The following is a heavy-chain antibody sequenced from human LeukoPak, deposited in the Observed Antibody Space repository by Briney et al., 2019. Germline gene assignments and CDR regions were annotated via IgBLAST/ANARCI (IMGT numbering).Heavy chain of an antibody. CDR3: ARVMGGSGSYYMRTYDY. J-gene: IGHJ4*02. Sequence: SETLSLTCAVYGGSFSGYYWSWIRQPPGKGLEWIGEINHSGSTNYNPSLKSRVTISVDTSKNQFSLKLSSVTAADTAVYYCARVMGGSGSYYMRTYDYWGQGTLVTVSS. CDR2: INHSGST. D-gene: IGHD3-10*01. V-gene: IGHV4-34*01. CDR1: GGSFSGYY.